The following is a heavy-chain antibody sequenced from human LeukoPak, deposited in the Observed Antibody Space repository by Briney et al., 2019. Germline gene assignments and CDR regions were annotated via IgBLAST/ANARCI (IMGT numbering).Heavy chain of an antibody. CDR2: IRFDGSNK. J-gene: IGHJ5*02. Sequence: PGGSLRLSCAASGFTFTTYGMHWVRQSPGKGLEWVAFIRFDGSNKYYAYSVKGRFTVSRDNSKNTLYLQMNSLRAEDTAVYYCAKGFVVVVSATQSSWFDPWGQGTLVTVSS. V-gene: IGHV3-30*02. CDR1: GFTFTTYG. D-gene: IGHD2-15*01. CDR3: AKGFVVVVSATQSSWFDP.